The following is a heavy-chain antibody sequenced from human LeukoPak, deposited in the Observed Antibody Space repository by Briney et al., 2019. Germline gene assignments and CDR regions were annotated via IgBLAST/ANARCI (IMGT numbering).Heavy chain of an antibody. V-gene: IGHV5-51*01. Sequence: GKSLKITCKGSGYTFGSYWIGWVRQMPGKGLEWVGIIYPDESDTRYSPSFQGQVTISLDRSINTAYLQWSSLKASDTAIYYCASPQAAYCGGDCYSPWGQGTMVTVSS. CDR2: IYPDESDT. CDR1: GYTFGSYW. D-gene: IGHD2-21*02. J-gene: IGHJ3*01. CDR3: ASPQAAYCGGDCYSP.